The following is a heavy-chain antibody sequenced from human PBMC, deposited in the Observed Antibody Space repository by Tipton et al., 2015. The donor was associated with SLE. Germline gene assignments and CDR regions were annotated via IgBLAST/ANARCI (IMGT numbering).Heavy chain of an antibody. J-gene: IGHJ2*01. CDR1: GGSISSDY. Sequence: TLSLTCTVSGGSISSDYWNWIRQPPGKGLEWIGYIYYSGSTNYNPSLKSRVTISVDTSKNQFSLKLSSVTAADTAVYYCARDGGWELNDWYLDLWGRGTLVTVSS. D-gene: IGHD1-26*01. CDR3: ARDGGWELNDWYLDL. CDR2: IYYSGST. V-gene: IGHV4-59*01.